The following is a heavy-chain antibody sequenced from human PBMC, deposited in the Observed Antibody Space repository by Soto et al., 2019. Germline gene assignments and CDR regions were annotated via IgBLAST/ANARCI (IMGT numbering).Heavy chain of an antibody. J-gene: IGHJ4*02. CDR2: IYYSGSI. CDR1: GGSISSYY. V-gene: IGHV4-59*01. CDR3: ARERSSGSCDY. D-gene: IGHD6-19*01. Sequence: QVQLQESGPGLVKPSETLSLTCTVSGGSISSYYWSWIRQTPEKGLEWIGYIYYSGSINYNPSLKSRVTMSVDTSKNQFSLKLSSVTAADTALYYCARERSSGSCDYWGQGTLVTVSS.